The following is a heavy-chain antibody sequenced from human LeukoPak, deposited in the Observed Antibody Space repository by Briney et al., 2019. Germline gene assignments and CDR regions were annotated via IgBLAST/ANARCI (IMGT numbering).Heavy chain of an antibody. CDR2: IYPGGSDT. J-gene: IGHJ4*02. V-gene: IGHV5-51*01. CDR3: ARHSSGYSAAASDY. D-gene: IGHD6-25*01. CDR1: GYRFTTYW. Sequence: GESLKISCKGSGYRFTTYWIAWVRHMPGKGLEWMGIIYPGGSDTRYSPSFQGQVTISADKSVSTAYLQWSSLKASDTAMYYCARHSSGYSAAASDYWGQGTLVTVSS.